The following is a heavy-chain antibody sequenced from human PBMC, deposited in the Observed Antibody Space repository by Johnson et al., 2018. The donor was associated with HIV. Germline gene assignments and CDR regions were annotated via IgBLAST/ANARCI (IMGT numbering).Heavy chain of an antibody. Sequence: VQLVESGGGLVHPGGSLRLSCAASGFTVSSNYMNWVRQAPGKGLEWVSVIYSGGSTYYADSVKGRFTISRDNSKNTLYLQMNSLRAEDTAVYYCARANYYHNWGQGTMVTVSS. J-gene: IGHJ3*02. CDR2: IYSGGST. CDR3: ARANYYHN. D-gene: IGHD3-10*01. V-gene: IGHV3-66*01. CDR1: GFTVSSNY.